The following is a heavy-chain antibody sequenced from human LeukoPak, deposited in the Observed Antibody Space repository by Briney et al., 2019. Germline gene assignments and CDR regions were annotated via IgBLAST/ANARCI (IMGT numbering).Heavy chain of an antibody. Sequence: PGGSLRLSCAASGFTFSDFWMHWVRQATGKGLVWVSRIKSDGPTTTYADSVRDRFTIYRDNAKNTLYLQMNSLRAEDTAVYYCARVCGSGSHFDYWGQGTLVTVSS. CDR2: IKSDGPTT. V-gene: IGHV3-74*03. CDR3: ARVCGSGSHFDY. CDR1: GFTFSDFW. D-gene: IGHD3-10*01. J-gene: IGHJ4*02.